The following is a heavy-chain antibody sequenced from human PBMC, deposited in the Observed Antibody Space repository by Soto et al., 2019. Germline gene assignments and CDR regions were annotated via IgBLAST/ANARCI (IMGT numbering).Heavy chain of an antibody. CDR3: ARMGANYYDSSGYSEPGYFDY. Sequence: SETLSLTCAVSGGSISSGGYSWSWIRQPPGKGLEWIGYIYHSGSTYYNPSLKSRVTISVDRSKNQFSLKLSSVTAADTAAYYCARMGANYYDSSGYSEPGYFDYWGQGTLVTVSS. CDR2: IYHSGST. D-gene: IGHD3-22*01. J-gene: IGHJ4*02. V-gene: IGHV4-30-2*01. CDR1: GGSISSGGYS.